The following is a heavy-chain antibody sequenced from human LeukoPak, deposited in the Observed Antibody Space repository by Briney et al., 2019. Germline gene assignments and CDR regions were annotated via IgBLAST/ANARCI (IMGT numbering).Heavy chain of an antibody. Sequence: PAGSLRLSCAASGFTFSSYSMNWVRQAPGKGLEWVSYISSSSSYIYYADSVKGRFTISRDNAKNSLYLQMNSPRAEDTAVYYCARRYCSSTSCYRSVVNYMDVWGKGTTVTVSS. CDR3: ARRYCSSTSCYRSVVNYMDV. V-gene: IGHV3-21*01. D-gene: IGHD2-2*01. CDR2: ISSSSSYI. J-gene: IGHJ6*03. CDR1: GFTFSSYS.